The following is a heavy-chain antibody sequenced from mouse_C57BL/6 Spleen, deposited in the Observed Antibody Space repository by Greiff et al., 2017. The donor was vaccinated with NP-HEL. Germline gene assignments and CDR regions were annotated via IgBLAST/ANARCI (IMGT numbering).Heavy chain of an antibody. J-gene: IGHJ2*01. D-gene: IGHD1-1*01. CDR3: AREDYGSGGY. V-gene: IGHV14-2*01. CDR1: GFNIKDYY. Sequence: VQLQQSGAELVKPGASVKLSCTASGFNIKDYYMHWVKQRTEQGLEWIGRIDPEDGETKYAPKFQGKATITADTSSNTACLQLSSLTSEDTAVYYCAREDYGSGGYWGQGTTLTVSS. CDR2: IDPEDGET.